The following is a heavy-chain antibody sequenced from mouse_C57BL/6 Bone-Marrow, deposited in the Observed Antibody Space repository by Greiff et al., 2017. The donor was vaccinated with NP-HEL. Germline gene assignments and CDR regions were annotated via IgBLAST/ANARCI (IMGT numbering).Heavy chain of an antibody. CDR1: GFSLSTFGMG. D-gene: IGHD1-1*01. V-gene: IGHV8-8*01. J-gene: IGHJ4*01. CDR3: APHYYGSSLYAMDY. Sequence: QVTLKVSGPGILQPSQTLSLTCSFSGFSLSTFGMGVGWIRQPSGKGLEWLAHIWWDDDKYYNPALKSRLTISKDTSKNQVFLKIANVDTADTATYYCAPHYYGSSLYAMDYWGQGTSVTVSS. CDR2: IWWDDDK.